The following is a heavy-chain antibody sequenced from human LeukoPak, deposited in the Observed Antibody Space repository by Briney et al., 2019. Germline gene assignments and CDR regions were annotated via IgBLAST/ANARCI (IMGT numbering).Heavy chain of an antibody. CDR3: AGALGYCTSNVCYLKY. D-gene: IGHD2-8*01. CDR2: ISAQHGLT. CDR1: GYSENFYG. J-gene: IGHJ4*02. Sequence: ASVKVSCKTSGYSENFYGSTWVRQVAGQGLEWLGWISAQHGLTEYAPNSKDRVTMTTDTYTNTAYMELRSLRSDDTAVYYCAGALGYCTSNVCYLKYWGQGTLVTVSS. V-gene: IGHV1-18*01.